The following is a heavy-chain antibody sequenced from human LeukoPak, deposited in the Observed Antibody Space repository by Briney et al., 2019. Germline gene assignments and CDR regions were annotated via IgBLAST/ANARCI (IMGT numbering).Heavy chain of an antibody. J-gene: IGHJ5*02. CDR3: ARDQVAYYDILTGSSGMNWFDP. V-gene: IGHV4-61*01. CDR2: IFYSGST. D-gene: IGHD3-9*01. CDR1: GGSVSSGSYD. Sequence: SETLSLTRTVSGGSVSSGSYDWGWIRQPQGKGLEWIGYIFYSGSTNYNPSLKSRFTISVDTSKNQFSLELSSVTAADSAVYYCARDQVAYYDILTGSSGMNWFDPWGQGTLVTVSS.